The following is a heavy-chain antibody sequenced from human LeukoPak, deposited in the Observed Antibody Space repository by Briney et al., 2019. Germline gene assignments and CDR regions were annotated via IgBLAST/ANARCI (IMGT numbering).Heavy chain of an antibody. CDR3: ARDYSGYDGFDY. CDR2: ISVYNVNT. Sequence: ASVKVSCKASGYTFTSYGISWVRQAPGKGLEWMGWISVYNVNTNYAQKLQGRVTMTTDTSTSTVYMELRSLRSDDTAVYYCARDYSGYDGFDYWGQGTLVTVSS. J-gene: IGHJ4*02. V-gene: IGHV1-18*01. CDR1: GYTFTSYG. D-gene: IGHD5-12*01.